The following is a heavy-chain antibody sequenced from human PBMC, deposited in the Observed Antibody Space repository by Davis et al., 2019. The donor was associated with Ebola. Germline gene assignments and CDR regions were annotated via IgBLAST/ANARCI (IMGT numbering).Heavy chain of an antibody. CDR3: ARDLTMIVGPIWV. D-gene: IGHD3-22*01. Sequence: SVKVSCKASGGTFSSYAISWVRQAPGQGLEWMGGIIPIFGTANYAQKFQGRVTITADESTSTAYMELSSLRSEDTAMYYCARDLTMIVGPIWVWGQGTLVTVSS. V-gene: IGHV1-69*13. CDR1: GGTFSSYA. J-gene: IGHJ4*02. CDR2: IIPIFGTA.